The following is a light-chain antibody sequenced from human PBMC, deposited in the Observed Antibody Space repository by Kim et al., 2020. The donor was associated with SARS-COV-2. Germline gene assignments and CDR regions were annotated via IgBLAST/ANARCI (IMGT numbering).Light chain of an antibody. CDR2: GKN. CDR1: SLRSYY. V-gene: IGLV3-19*01. J-gene: IGLJ3*02. CDR3: NSRDSSGNHWV. Sequence: GHTVRITCQGDSLRSYYASWYQQKPGQAPVLVIYGKNNRPSGIPDRFSGSSSGNTASLTITGAQAEDEADYYCNSRDSSGNHWVFGGGTQLTVL.